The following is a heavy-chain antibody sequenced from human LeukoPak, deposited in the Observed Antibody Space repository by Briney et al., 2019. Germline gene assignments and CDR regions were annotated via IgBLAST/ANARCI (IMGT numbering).Heavy chain of an antibody. Sequence: GRSLRLSCAASGFTFSSYGMHWVRQAPGKGLEWVAVISYDGSNKYYADSVKGRFTISRDNSKNTLYLQMNSLRAEDTAVYYCAKILGGSSWYRAWVGYYYGMDVWGQGTTVTISS. J-gene: IGHJ6*02. CDR3: AKILGGSSWYRAWVGYYYGMDV. V-gene: IGHV3-30*18. D-gene: IGHD6-13*01. CDR1: GFTFSSYG. CDR2: ISYDGSNK.